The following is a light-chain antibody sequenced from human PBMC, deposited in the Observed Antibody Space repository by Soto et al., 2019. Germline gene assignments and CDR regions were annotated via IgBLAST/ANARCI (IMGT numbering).Light chain of an antibody. CDR3: SSYTSSSTLV. J-gene: IGLJ1*01. V-gene: IGLV2-14*01. Sequence: SVLTQPASVSGSPGQSITISCTGTSSDVGGYNFVSWYQQHPGKAPKLMIFEVSHRPSGVSIRFSASKSGNTASLTISGLQAEDEADYYCSSYTSSSTLVCGTGTKVTVL. CDR2: EVS. CDR1: SSDVGGYNF.